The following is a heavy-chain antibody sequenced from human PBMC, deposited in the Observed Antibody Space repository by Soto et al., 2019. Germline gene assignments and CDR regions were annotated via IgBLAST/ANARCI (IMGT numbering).Heavy chain of an antibody. V-gene: IGHV1-3*05. CDR2: INAGNGNT. J-gene: IGHJ4*02. Sequence: QVQLVQSGAEEKKPGASVKVSCKASGYTFTSYAMHWVRQAPGQRLEWMGWINAGNGNTKYSHKLQGRVTITRDTSASTAYMELSSLRSEDTAVYYCARAWVVVTAPDYWGQGTLVTVSS. D-gene: IGHD2-21*02. CDR1: GYTFTSYA. CDR3: ARAWVVVTAPDY.